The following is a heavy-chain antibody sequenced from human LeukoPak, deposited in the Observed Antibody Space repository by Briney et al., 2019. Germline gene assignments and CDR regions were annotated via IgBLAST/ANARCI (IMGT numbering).Heavy chain of an antibody. CDR3: ARDGNYYDSSGYQESAEYFQH. D-gene: IGHD3-22*01. J-gene: IGHJ1*01. V-gene: IGHV3-20*04. Sequence: GGSLRLSCAASGFTFDDYGMSWVRQAPGKGLEWVSGINWNGGSTGYADSVKGRFTISRDNAKNSLYLQMNSLRAEDTALYYCARDGNYYDSSGYQESAEYFQHWGQGTLVTVSS. CDR1: GFTFDDYG. CDR2: INWNGGST.